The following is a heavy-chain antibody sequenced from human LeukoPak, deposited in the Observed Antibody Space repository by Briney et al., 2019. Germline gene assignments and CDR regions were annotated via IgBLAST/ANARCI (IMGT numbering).Heavy chain of an antibody. CDR1: GGSISSGDYY. D-gene: IGHD3-22*01. CDR2: IYYSGST. V-gene: IGHV4-30-4*08. CDR3: ARGRYDSSGYYLGY. Sequence: PSQTLSLTCTVSGGSISSGDYYWSWIRQPPGKGQEWIGYIYYSGSTYYNPSLKSRVTISVDTSKNQFSLKLSSVTAADTAVYYCARGRYDSSGYYLGYWGQGTLVTVSS. J-gene: IGHJ4*02.